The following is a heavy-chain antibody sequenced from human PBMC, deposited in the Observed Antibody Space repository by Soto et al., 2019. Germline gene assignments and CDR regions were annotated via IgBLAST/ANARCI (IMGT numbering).Heavy chain of an antibody. V-gene: IGHV3-23*01. D-gene: IGHD3-22*01. J-gene: IGHJ4*02. CDR2: ISGSGGST. CDR1: GFTFSSYA. CDR3: AKDGMAIVDFDY. Sequence: GGSLRLSCAASGFTFSSYAMSWVRQAPGKGLEWVSGISGSGGSTYYADSVKGRFTISRDNSKNTLYLQMNSLRAEDTAVYYCAKDGMAIVDFDYWGQGTLVTVSS.